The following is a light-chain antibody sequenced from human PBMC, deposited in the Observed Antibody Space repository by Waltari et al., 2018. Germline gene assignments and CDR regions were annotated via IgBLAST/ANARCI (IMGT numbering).Light chain of an antibody. J-gene: IGKJ2*01. CDR2: RVS. Sequence: DVVMTQSPLSLPVTLXXXXSISCKSXHSLVHRDGNPHLNWFQQRPGQSPRRLIYRVSNRDSGVPDRFSGSGSGTDFTLKISRVEAEDIGVYYCMQGTHWPYTFGQGTKLDIK. V-gene: IGKV2-30*02. CDR1: HSLVHRDGNPH. CDR3: MQGTHWPYT.